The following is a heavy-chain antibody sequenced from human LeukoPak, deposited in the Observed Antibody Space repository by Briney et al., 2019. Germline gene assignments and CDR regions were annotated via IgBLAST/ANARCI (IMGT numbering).Heavy chain of an antibody. D-gene: IGHD3-10*01. J-gene: IGHJ4*02. CDR1: GYTFTSYY. V-gene: IGHV1-46*01. CDR2: VNPSGGST. Sequence: ASVKVSCKASGYTFTSYYMHWVRQAPGQGLEWMGIVNPSGGSTSYAQKFQGRVTMTRDTSTSTVYMELSSLRSEDTAVYYCARDYSGSGSYYNPFDYWGQGTLVTVSS. CDR3: ARDYSGSGSYYNPFDY.